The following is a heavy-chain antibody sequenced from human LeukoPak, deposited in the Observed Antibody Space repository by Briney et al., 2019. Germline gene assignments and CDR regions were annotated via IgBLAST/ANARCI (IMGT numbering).Heavy chain of an antibody. CDR1: GFTFSSYA. V-gene: IGHV3-23*01. CDR2: IIGSGGST. D-gene: IGHD6-19*01. Sequence: GGSLRLSCGASGFTFSSYAMSWVRQAPGKGLEWVSAIIGSGGSTYYADSVKGRFTISRDNSQNTLYLQMNSLRAEDTAIYYCTKDIRHRSAWDVAFDYWAQGTLFTVPS. J-gene: IGHJ4*02. CDR3: TKDIRHRSAWDVAFDY.